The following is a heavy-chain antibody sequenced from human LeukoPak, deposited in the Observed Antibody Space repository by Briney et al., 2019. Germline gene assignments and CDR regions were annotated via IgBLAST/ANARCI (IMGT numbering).Heavy chain of an antibody. CDR1: GGSFSVNY. J-gene: IGHJ3*02. Sequence: SETLSLTCAVYGGSFSVNYWSWIRDPPGKGLEWIGDINHSVSTNYNPSPKSRVTISVDTSKNQFSLKLSSVTAADTAVYYFARYGSPVFAIWGRGTMVTVSS. CDR3: ARYGSPVFAI. V-gene: IGHV4-34*01. CDR2: INHSVST. D-gene: IGHD2-2*03.